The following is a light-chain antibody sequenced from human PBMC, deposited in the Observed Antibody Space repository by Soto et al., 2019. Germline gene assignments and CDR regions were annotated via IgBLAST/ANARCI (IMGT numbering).Light chain of an antibody. V-gene: IGKV3-20*01. J-gene: IGKJ2*01. CDR1: QSVSSTY. Sequence: EIVLTQSPGALSLSPGERATLSCRASQSVSSTYLGWYQQKPGQAPRLLIYGALSRATVIPDRFSGSGSGTDYTLTITILEPEDFAVYYCQHYGSSAYTFGQGTKLEIK. CDR3: QHYGSSAYT. CDR2: GAL.